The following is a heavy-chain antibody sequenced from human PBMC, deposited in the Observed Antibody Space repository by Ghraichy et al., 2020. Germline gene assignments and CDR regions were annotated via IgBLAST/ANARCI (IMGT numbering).Heavy chain of an antibody. J-gene: IGHJ6*02. CDR1: GFTLSTYA. Sequence: GGSLRLSCAASGFTLSTYAMHWVRQAPGKGLEWVAVISYDGSNKYYADSVKGRFTISRDNSKNTLYLQMNSLRAEDTAVYFCARELTGSGSSHYYGMDVWGQGTTVTVSS. CDR2: ISYDGSNK. CDR3: ARELTGSGSSHYYGMDV. D-gene: IGHD3-10*01. V-gene: IGHV3-30-3*01.